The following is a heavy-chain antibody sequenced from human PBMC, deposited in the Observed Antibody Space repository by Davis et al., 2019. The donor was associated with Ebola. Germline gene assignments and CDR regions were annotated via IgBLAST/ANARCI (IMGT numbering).Heavy chain of an antibody. D-gene: IGHD2-2*01. CDR2: INPSGGST. CDR1: GYTFTSYY. Sequence: ASVKVSCKASGYTFTSYYMHWVRQAPGQGLEWMGIINPSGGSTSYAQKFQGRVTMTRDTSTSTVYMELSSLRSEDTAVYYCARVEGQVPAAIPPGYWGQGTLVTVSS. J-gene: IGHJ4*02. V-gene: IGHV1-46*01. CDR3: ARVEGQVPAAIPPGY.